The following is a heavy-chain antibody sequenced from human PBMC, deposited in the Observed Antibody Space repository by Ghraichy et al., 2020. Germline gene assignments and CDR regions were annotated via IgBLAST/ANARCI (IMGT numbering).Heavy chain of an antibody. V-gene: IGHV4-39*01. CDR1: GGSIRTSSYY. Sequence: SETLSLTCTVSGGSIRTSSYYWGWIRQPPGKGLEWIGNIYFSGSTYYNPSLKSRVSMSVDTSKNQFSLKLSSVTAADTAVFYCGGYSNYLDAFDIWGQGTMVTVSS. D-gene: IGHD4-11*01. J-gene: IGHJ3*02. CDR3: GGYSNYLDAFDI. CDR2: IYFSGST.